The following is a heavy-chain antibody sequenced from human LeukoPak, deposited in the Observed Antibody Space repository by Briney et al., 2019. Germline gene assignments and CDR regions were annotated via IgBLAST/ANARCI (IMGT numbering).Heavy chain of an antibody. J-gene: IGHJ4*02. D-gene: IGHD6-19*01. CDR1: GFTFSSYA. CDR3: TTVRSLAGIFLHFDN. Sequence: GGSLRLSCAASGFTFSSYAMSWVRQAPGKGLEWVSSISGSGNRTYYADSVKGRFTISRDNSKNTLFLQMNSLRAEDTAVYYCTTVRSLAGIFLHFDNWGQGTLVTVSS. CDR2: ISGSGNRT. V-gene: IGHV3-23*01.